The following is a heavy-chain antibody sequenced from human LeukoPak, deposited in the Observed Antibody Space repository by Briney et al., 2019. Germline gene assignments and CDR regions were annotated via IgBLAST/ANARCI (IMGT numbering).Heavy chain of an antibody. V-gene: IGHV3-7*03. Sequence: GGSLRLSCAASGFTFSSYWMSWVRQAPGKGLEWVANIKQDGSEKYYVDSVKGRFSISRDNAKNSLYLQMNSLRAEDTAVYYCARDPRYCSSTSCYGDNWFDPWGQGTLVTVSS. J-gene: IGHJ5*02. CDR2: IKQDGSEK. D-gene: IGHD2-2*01. CDR1: GFTFSSYW. CDR3: ARDPRYCSSTSCYGDNWFDP.